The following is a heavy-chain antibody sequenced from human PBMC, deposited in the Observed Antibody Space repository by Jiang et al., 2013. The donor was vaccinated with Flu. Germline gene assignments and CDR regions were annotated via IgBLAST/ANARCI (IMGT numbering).Heavy chain of an antibody. CDR2: ISGSGGST. J-gene: IGHJ6*02. V-gene: IGHV3-23*01. CDR1: GFTFSSYA. Sequence: QLLESGGGLVQPGGSLRLSCAASGFTFSSYAMSWVRQAPGKGLEWVSAISGSGGSTYYADSVKGRFTISRDNSKNTLYLQMNSLRAEDTAVYYCAKEGPRQRYYYYYYGMDVWGQGTTVTVSS. CDR3: AKEGPRQRYYYYYYGMDV.